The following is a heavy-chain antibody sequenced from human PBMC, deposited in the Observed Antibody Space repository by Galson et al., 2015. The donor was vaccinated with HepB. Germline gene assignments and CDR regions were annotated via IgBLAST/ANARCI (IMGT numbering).Heavy chain of an antibody. CDR3: ARAGPRYCSGGSCYSNGPTDFDY. CDR1: GYTFTGYY. D-gene: IGHD2-15*01. V-gene: IGHV1-2*06. J-gene: IGHJ4*02. CDR2: INPNSGGT. Sequence: SVKVSCKASGYTFTGYYMHWVRQAPGQGLEWMGRINPNSGGTNYAQKFQGRVTMTRDTSISTAYMELSRLSSDDTAVYYCARAGPRYCSGGSCYSNGPTDFDYWGQGTLVTVSS.